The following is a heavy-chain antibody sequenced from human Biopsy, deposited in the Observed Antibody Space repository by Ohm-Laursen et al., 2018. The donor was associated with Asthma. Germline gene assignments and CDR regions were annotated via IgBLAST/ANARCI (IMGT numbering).Heavy chain of an antibody. D-gene: IGHD1-7*01. CDR2: INAGNGNT. V-gene: IGHV1-3*01. Sequence: ASVKVSCKVSGYTFTNYAIHWVRQAPGQRPEWMGWINAGNGNTKYSQKFQGRVTMTRDTSISTAYMELSRLRSDDTAVYYCAREGITGTTAWFDPWGQGTLVTVSS. J-gene: IGHJ5*02. CDR1: GYTFTNYA. CDR3: AREGITGTTAWFDP.